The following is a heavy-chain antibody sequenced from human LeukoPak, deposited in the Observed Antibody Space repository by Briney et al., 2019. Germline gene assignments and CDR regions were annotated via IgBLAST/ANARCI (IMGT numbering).Heavy chain of an antibody. V-gene: IGHV1-46*01. D-gene: IGHD3/OR15-3a*01. CDR1: GYSFGRYY. CDR2: VIPGGGDT. CDR3: AREFSWTYFFDY. J-gene: IGHJ4*02. Sequence: ASVKVSCKASGYSFGRYYIHWMRQAPGQGPEWMGVVIPGGGDTGYAQKFQGRVSMTTDMSTSTAYMELSSLRSEDTAVYYCAREFSWTYFFDYWGPGTLVTVSS.